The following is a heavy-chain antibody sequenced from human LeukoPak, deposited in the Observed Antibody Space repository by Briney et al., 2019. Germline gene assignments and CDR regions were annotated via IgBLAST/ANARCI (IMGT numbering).Heavy chain of an antibody. Sequence: ASVKVSCKASGYTFTGYYMHWVRQAPGQGLEWMGWINPNSGGTNYAQKFQGWVTMARDTSISTAYMELSRLRSDDTAVYYCASSRNALSGMDVWGQGTTVTVSS. V-gene: IGHV1-2*04. CDR3: ASSRNALSGMDV. CDR2: INPNSGGT. J-gene: IGHJ6*02. D-gene: IGHD3-16*01. CDR1: GYTFTGYY.